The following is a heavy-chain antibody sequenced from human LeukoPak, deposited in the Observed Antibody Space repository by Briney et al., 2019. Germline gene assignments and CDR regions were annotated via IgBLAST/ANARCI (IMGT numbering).Heavy chain of an antibody. J-gene: IGHJ1*01. CDR1: GFTFSDYW. V-gene: IGHV3-7*03. D-gene: IGHD3-22*01. Sequence: GGSLRLSCAVSGFTFSDYWMTWVRQAPGRGLEWVANIKEDGSDKQYVDSVQGRFTISRDNAENSLYLQMNSLRAEDTAVYYCAKDPTFYYDSSGQHWGQGTLVTVSS. CDR2: IKEDGSDK. CDR3: AKDPTFYYDSSGQH.